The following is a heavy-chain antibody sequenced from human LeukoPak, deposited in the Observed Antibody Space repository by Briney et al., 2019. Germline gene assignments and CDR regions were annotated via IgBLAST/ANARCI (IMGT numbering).Heavy chain of an antibody. CDR2: IYYSGST. V-gene: IGHV4-31*03. CDR3: ARGGHSSSWYISGYYYYYYMDV. Sequence: PSETLSLTCTVSGGSISSGGYYWSWIRQHPGKGLEWIGYIYYSGSTYYNPSLKSRVTIPVDTSKNQFSLKLSSVTAADTAVYYCARGGHSSSWYISGYYYYYYMDVWGKGTTVTVSS. D-gene: IGHD6-13*01. CDR1: GGSISSGGYY. J-gene: IGHJ6*03.